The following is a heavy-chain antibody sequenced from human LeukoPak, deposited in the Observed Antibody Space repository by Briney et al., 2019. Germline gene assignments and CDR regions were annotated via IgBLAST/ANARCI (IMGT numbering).Heavy chain of an antibody. J-gene: IGHJ4*02. Sequence: GGPLRLSCAASGFSFSVYWMHWVRQAPGKGPVWVSRIKTDGSNTDYADSVKGRFTISRDNAKNSLYLQMNSLRTEDTAVYYCARVLHKRNYDSSDYYGYWGQGTLVTVSS. D-gene: IGHD3-22*01. CDR3: ARVLHKRNYDSSDYYGY. CDR2: IKTDGSNT. CDR1: GFSFSVYW. V-gene: IGHV3-74*01.